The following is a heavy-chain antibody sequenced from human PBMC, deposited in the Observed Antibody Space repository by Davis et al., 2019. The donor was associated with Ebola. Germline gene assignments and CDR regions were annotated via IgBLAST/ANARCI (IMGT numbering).Heavy chain of an antibody. CDR1: GGPFSGYY. D-gene: IGHD3-3*01. CDR3: ATDYH. CDR2: INHRGST. V-gene: IGHV4-34*01. J-gene: IGHJ5*02. Sequence: SETLSLTCAVYGGPFSGYYWSWIRQPPGKGLEWIGEINHRGSTKYNPSLKSRVTISVGTSKNQFSLKLNSVTAADTAVYYCATDYHWGQGTLVTVSS.